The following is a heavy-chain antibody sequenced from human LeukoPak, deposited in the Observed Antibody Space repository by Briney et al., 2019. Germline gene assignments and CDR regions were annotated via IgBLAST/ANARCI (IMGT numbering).Heavy chain of an antibody. CDR3: ARAHNVWVY. Sequence: SETLSLTCAVYGGSFSGYYWSWIRQPPGKGLEWIGEINHSGSINYNPSLKSRVTISVDTSKNQFSLKLSSVTAADTAVYYCARAHNVWVYWGQGTLVTVSS. J-gene: IGHJ4*02. D-gene: IGHD1-1*01. CDR1: GGSFSGYY. CDR2: INHSGSI. V-gene: IGHV4-34*01.